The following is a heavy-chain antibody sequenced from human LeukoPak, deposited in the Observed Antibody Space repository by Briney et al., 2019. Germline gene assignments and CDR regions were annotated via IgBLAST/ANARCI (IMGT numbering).Heavy chain of an antibody. V-gene: IGHV3-23*05. D-gene: IGHD4-11*01. CDR2: FKTNYNQV. J-gene: IGHJ4*02. CDR3: ARSVPDYTRFDF. Sequence: GGSLRLSCVASGFTFSDYAMNWVRQAQGKGLEWVSTFKTNYNQVYYAESVRGRFTISTDNSKNTAYLQMNSLRVKDTALYYCARSVPDYTRFDFWGQGALVTVSS. CDR1: GFTFSDYA.